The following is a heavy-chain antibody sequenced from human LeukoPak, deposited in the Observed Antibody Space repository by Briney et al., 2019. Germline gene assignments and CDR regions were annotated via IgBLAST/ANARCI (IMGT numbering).Heavy chain of an antibody. CDR3: ARIVGATLIDY. J-gene: IGHJ4*02. CDR2: IYSGGST. CDR1: GFTVSSNY. V-gene: IGHV3-53*04. D-gene: IGHD1-26*01. Sequence: GGSLRLSCAASGFTVSSNYMSWVRQAPGKGLEWVSVIYSGGSTYYADSSKGRFTISRHNSKNTLYLQMNRLRAEDTAVYYCARIVGATLIDYWGQRTLGTASS.